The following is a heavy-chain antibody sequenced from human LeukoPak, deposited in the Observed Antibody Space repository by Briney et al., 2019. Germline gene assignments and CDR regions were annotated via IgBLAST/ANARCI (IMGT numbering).Heavy chain of an antibody. J-gene: IGHJ4*02. CDR3: ARARDGYRTDYFDY. D-gene: IGHD5-24*01. V-gene: IGHV3-33*01. CDR2: IWYDGSNK. CDR1: GFTFSSYG. Sequence: GRSLRLSCAASGFTFSSYGMHRVRQAPGKGLEWVAVIWYDGSNKYYADSVKGRFTISRDNSKNTLYLQMNSLRAEDTAVYYCARARDGYRTDYFDYWGQGTLVTVSS.